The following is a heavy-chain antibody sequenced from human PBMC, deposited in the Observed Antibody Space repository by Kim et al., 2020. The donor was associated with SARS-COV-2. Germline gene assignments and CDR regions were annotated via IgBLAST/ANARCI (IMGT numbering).Heavy chain of an antibody. D-gene: IGHD3-16*01. Sequence: SETLSLTCSVSGDSIRSHYWSWIRQPPGKGLEWIGFIHYSGSTNYHPSLKSRVTISLDTTKNQFSLKLRSVTAADTAVYYCAGDHDVHTWSYYWGQGTLVTVSS. J-gene: IGHJ4*02. CDR3: AGDHDVHTWSYY. CDR2: IHYSGST. V-gene: IGHV4-59*11. CDR1: GDSIRSHY.